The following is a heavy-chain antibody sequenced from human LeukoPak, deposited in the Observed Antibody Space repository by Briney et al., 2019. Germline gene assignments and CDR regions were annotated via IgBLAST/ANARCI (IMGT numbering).Heavy chain of an antibody. CDR2: ISSSSSYI. J-gene: IGHJ4*02. V-gene: IGHV3-21*01. Sequence: PGGSLRLSCAASGFTVSSNYMNWVRQAPGKGLEWVSSISSSSSYIYYADSVKGRFTISRDNAKNSLYLQMNSLRVEDTAVYYCARGPDYDILTGYADYFDCWGQGTLVTVSS. CDR3: ARGPDYDILTGYADYFDC. CDR1: GFTVSSNY. D-gene: IGHD3-9*01.